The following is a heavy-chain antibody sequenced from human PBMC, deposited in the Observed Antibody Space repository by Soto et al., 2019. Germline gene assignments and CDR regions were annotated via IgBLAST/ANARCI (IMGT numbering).Heavy chain of an antibody. J-gene: IGHJ5*02. D-gene: IGHD3-9*01. CDR1: GYIFTTYA. V-gene: IGHV1-3*01. CDR3: ARSPTYYDILSGYQGWFDP. Sequence: ASVKVSCKTSGYIFTTYAMHWVRQAPGQSLEWMGWINAGNANTKYSEKFQGRVTITRDTSASTAYMELSSLRSEDTAVYYCARSPTYYDILSGYQGWFDPWGQGTQVTVSS. CDR2: INAGNANT.